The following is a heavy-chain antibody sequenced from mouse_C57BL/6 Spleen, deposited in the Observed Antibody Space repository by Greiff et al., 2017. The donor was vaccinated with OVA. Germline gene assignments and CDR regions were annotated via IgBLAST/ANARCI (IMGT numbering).Heavy chain of an antibody. Sequence: EVKVEESGGGLVQPGGSMKLSCVASGFTFSNYWMNWVRQSPEKGLEWVAQIRLKSDNYATHYAESVKGRFTISRDDSKSSVYLQMNNLRAEDTGIYYCTTGGGNYNFDYWGQGTTLTVSS. D-gene: IGHD2-1*01. CDR2: IRLKSDNYAT. CDR3: TTGGGNYNFDY. V-gene: IGHV6-3*01. J-gene: IGHJ2*01. CDR1: GFTFSNYW.